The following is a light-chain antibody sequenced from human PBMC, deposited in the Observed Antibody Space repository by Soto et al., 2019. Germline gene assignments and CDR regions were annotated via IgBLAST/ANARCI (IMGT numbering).Light chain of an antibody. V-gene: IGLV1-47*01. J-gene: IGLJ1*01. CDR3: AAWDDNLSGLYV. CDR2: RNS. CDR1: ASTIGRNY. Sequence: QSVLTQSPSASGTPGQRVTISCSGSASTIGRNYVYWYQQLPGTAPKLLIYRNSQRPSGVPDRFSGSKSGTSASLAISGLRSEDEGDYYCAAWDDNLSGLYVFGAGTKVTVL.